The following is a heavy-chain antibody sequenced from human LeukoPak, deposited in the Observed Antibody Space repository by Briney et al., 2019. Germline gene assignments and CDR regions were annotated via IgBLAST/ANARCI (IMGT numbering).Heavy chain of an antibody. Sequence: GGSLRLSCAASGFTFSSYSMNWVRQAPGKGLEWASSISSSSSYIYYADSVKGRFTISRDNAKNSLYLQMNSLRAEDTAVYYCARGHDYYYMDVWGKGTTVTVSS. J-gene: IGHJ6*03. CDR1: GFTFSSYS. CDR3: ARGHDYYYMDV. V-gene: IGHV3-21*01. CDR2: ISSSSSYI.